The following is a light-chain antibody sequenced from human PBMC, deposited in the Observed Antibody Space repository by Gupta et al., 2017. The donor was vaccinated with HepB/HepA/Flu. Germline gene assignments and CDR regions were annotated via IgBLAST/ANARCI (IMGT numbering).Light chain of an antibody. CDR3: QSYDSSQVI. CDR1: GSNRGYGYN. Sequence: QSVLTQPPSVSGAPGQRVTISCTGSGSNRGYGYNGNWHQHLPGTDLHLLIYKNNNRTSVVPDGFSGSKSGISASLAIAGLQDEDEDDYYCQSYDSSQVIFGGGTKLTVV. V-gene: IGLV1-40*01. CDR2: KNN. J-gene: IGLJ2*01.